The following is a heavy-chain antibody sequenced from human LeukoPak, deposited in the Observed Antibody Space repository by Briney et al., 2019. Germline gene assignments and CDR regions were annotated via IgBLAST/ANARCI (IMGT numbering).Heavy chain of an antibody. D-gene: IGHD6-6*01. CDR3: ARRAAPRPKALHTYDY. CDR2: ISAYNGNT. CDR1: GYTFTSYR. V-gene: IGHV1-18*01. Sequence: GASVRVSCKASGYTFTSYRISCVRQAPGQGREWGGLISAYNGNTNYAQKRQGRVTTTTDTSTRTAYMEVRSMRSDDTAVYYCARRAAPRPKALHTYDYWGQGTLVTVSS. J-gene: IGHJ4*02.